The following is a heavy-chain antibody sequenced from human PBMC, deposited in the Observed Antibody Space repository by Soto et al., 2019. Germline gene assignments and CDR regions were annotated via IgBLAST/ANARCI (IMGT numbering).Heavy chain of an antibody. CDR2: IIPIFGTA. D-gene: IGHD1-26*01. Sequence: QVQLVQSGAEVKKPGSSVKVSCKASGGTFSSYAISWVRQAPGQGLEWMGGIIPIFGTANYAQKFQGRVTINADESTSTAYMGLSSLRSEDTAVYYCASSESGLPFFDIWGQGTMVTVSS. CDR1: GGTFSSYA. CDR3: ASSESGLPFFDI. V-gene: IGHV1-69*12. J-gene: IGHJ3*02.